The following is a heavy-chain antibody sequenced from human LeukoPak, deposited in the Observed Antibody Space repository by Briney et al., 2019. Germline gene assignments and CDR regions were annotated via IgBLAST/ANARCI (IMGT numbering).Heavy chain of an antibody. CDR3: ARGTYGSGSYYPGYYYYGMDV. J-gene: IGHJ6*02. CDR2: IWYDGSNK. CDR1: GFTFSSYG. V-gene: IGHV3-33*01. Sequence: GGSLRLSCAASGFTFSSYGMHWVRQAPGKGLEWVAVIWYDGSNKYYADSVKGRFTISRDNSKNTLYLQMNSLRAEDTAVYYCARGTYGSGSYYPGYYYYGMDVWGQGTTVTVSS. D-gene: IGHD3-10*01.